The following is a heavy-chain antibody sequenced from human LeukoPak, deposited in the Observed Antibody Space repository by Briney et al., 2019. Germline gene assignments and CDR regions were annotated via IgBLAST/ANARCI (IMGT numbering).Heavy chain of an antibody. CDR1: GFTFSSYA. J-gene: IGHJ1*01. CDR3: AKPEITYYYDSSGYYYPGGFQH. D-gene: IGHD3-22*01. V-gene: IGHV3-23*01. CDR2: ISGSGGST. Sequence: GGSLRLSCEASGFTFSSYAMSWVRQAPGKGLEWVSAISGSGGSTYYADSVKGRFTISRDNSKNTLYLQMNSLRAEDTAVYYCAKPEITYYYDSSGYYYPGGFQHWGQGTLVIVSS.